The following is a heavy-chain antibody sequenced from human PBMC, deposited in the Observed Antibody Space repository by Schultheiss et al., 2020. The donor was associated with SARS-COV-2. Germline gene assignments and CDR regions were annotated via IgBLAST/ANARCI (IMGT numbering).Heavy chain of an antibody. CDR3: ARAVAARLDY. CDR1: GDSVSNKSVA. V-gene: IGHV6-1*01. CDR2: TYYRSKWYS. J-gene: IGHJ4*02. Sequence: SQTLSLTCAISGDSVSNKSVAWNWIRQSPSRGLEWLGRTYYRSKWYSHYAASVRSRITINPDTSKNQFSLQLNSVTPEDTAVYYCARAVAARLDYWGQGTLVTVSS. D-gene: IGHD6-6*01.